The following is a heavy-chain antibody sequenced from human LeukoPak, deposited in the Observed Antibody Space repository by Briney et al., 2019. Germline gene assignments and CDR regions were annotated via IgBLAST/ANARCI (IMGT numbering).Heavy chain of an antibody. CDR3: ARGGGGAFDI. CDR2: ISGGGGST. Sequence: GGSLRLSCAASGFTFSNYAMNWVRQAPGKGLEWVSTISGGGGSTYYADSVKGRFTISRENAKKSLYLQMNSLRAGDTAVYYCARGGGGAFDIWGQGATVTVSS. D-gene: IGHD3-16*01. CDR1: GFTFSNYA. J-gene: IGHJ3*02. V-gene: IGHV3-23*01.